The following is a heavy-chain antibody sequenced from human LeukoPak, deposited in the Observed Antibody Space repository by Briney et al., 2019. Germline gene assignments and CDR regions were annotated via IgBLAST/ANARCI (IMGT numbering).Heavy chain of an antibody. CDR1: GFTVSSNS. Sequence: GGSLRLSCTVSGFTVSSNSMSWVRQAPGKGLEWVSVIYSGGSTYYADSVKGRFTISRDNSKNTLYLQMNSLRAEDTAVYYCAVGYGTLDYWGQGTLVTVSS. D-gene: IGHD5-18*01. J-gene: IGHJ4*02. V-gene: IGHV3-66*01. CDR3: AVGYGTLDY. CDR2: IYSGGST.